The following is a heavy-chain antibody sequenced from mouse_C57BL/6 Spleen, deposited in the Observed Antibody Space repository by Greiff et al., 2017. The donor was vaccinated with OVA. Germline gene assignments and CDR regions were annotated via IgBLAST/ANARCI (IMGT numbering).Heavy chain of an antibody. Sequence: EVKLMESGGGLVKPGGSLKLSCAASGFTFSDYGMHWVRQAPEKGLEWVAYISSGSSTIYYADTVKGRFTISRDNAKNTLFLQMTSLRSEDTAMYYCAREGNYALYWYFDVWGTGTTVTVSS. CDR1: GFTFSDYG. V-gene: IGHV5-17*01. J-gene: IGHJ1*03. D-gene: IGHD2-1*01. CDR2: ISSGSSTI. CDR3: AREGNYALYWYFDV.